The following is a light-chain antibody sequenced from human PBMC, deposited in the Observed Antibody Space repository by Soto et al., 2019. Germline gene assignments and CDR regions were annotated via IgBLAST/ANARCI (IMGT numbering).Light chain of an antibody. J-gene: IGLJ1*01. CDR3: AAWDESLNGHV. CDR2: GNS. CDR1: SSNIGAGYD. Sequence: QSVLTQPPSVSGAPGQRVTISCTGSSSNIGAGYDVHWYQQLPGTAPKLLIYGNSNQPSGVPDRFSGSKSGASASLAISGLQSDDEADYYCAAWDESLNGHVFGTGTKVTVL. V-gene: IGLV1-40*01.